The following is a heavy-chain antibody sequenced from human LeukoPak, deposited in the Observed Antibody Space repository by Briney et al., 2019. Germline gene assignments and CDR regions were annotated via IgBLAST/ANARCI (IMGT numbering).Heavy chain of an antibody. CDR2: INWNGGST. V-gene: IGHV3-20*04. CDR1: GFTVSSNY. CDR3: ARDRGVDTAMMNWFDP. J-gene: IGHJ5*02. Sequence: GGSLRLSCAASGFTVSSNYMSWVRQAPGKGLEWVSGINWNGGSTGYADSVKGRFTISRDNAKNSLYLQMNSLRAEDTALYYCARDRGVDTAMMNWFDPWGQGTLVTVSS. D-gene: IGHD5-18*01.